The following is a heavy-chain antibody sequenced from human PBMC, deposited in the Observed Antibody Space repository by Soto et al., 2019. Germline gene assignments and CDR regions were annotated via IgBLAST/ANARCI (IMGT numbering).Heavy chain of an antibody. CDR3: ARHRLGYDYVWGSYRYYFDY. CDR2: IDHSDSYT. V-gene: IGHV5-10-1*01. Sequence: ASLTISFKCSGYSCTSYWISWVRQIPGKGLEWMGRIDHSDSYTNYSPSFQGHVTISADKSISTAYLQWSSLKASDTAMYYCARHRLGYDYVWGSYRYYFDYWGQGTLVTVSS. J-gene: IGHJ4*02. CDR1: GYSCTSYW. D-gene: IGHD3-16*02.